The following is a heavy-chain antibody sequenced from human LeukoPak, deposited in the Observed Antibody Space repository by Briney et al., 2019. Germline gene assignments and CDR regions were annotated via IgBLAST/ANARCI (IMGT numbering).Heavy chain of an antibody. Sequence: PSETLSLTCTVSGGSISSGDYYWSWIRQPPGKGLEWIGYIYYSGSTYYNPSLKSRVTMSVDTSKNQFSLKLSSVTAADTAVYYCATGPGIAVVRRYYYYMDVWGKGTTVTVSS. V-gene: IGHV4-30-4*01. CDR2: IYYSGST. CDR3: ATGPGIAVVRRYYYYMDV. D-gene: IGHD6-19*01. CDR1: GGSISSGDYY. J-gene: IGHJ6*03.